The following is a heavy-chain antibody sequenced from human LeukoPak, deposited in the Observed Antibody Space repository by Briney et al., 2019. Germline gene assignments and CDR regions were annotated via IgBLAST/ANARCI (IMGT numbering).Heavy chain of an antibody. Sequence: PGGSLRLSCAASGFTLSSYEMNWVRQAPGKGLEWASYISSSGSTIYYADSVKGRFTISRDNAKNSLYLQMNSLRAEDTAVYYCAREVQVYYYGSGSYSWFDPWVQGTLVTVSS. CDR2: ISSSGSTI. D-gene: IGHD3-10*01. CDR3: AREVQVYYYGSGSYSWFDP. V-gene: IGHV3-48*03. J-gene: IGHJ5*02. CDR1: GFTLSSYE.